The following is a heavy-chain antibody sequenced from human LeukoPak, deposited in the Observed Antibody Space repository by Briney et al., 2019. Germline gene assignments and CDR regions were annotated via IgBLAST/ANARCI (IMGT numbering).Heavy chain of an antibody. J-gene: IGHJ4*02. D-gene: IGHD2-15*01. CDR1: RLTFNNAW. Sequence: PGGSLRLSRTASRLTFNNAWMNWVRQAPGKGLNWLGRIKSKTYGGATDYAAPVKGRFTISRDDSKKSVYLQMNSLKIEDTAVYYCISFASGEFHRGQGTLVTVSS. CDR3: ISFASGEFH. V-gene: IGHV3-15*01. CDR2: IKSKTYGGAT.